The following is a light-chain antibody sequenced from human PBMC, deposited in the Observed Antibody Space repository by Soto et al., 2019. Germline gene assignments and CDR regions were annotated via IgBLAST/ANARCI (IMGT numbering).Light chain of an antibody. V-gene: IGLV2-8*01. CDR3: SSYTVNKNLV. CDR1: HSDVGGYRY. J-gene: IGLJ1*01. Sequence: QSVLTQPPSASGSPGQSVTISCAGSHSDVGGYRYVSWYQHHPGKAPKLLIFEVTKRPSGVPDRFSGSKSGNTASLTISGLQAEDEADYYCSSYTVNKNLVFGTGTKVTVL. CDR2: EVT.